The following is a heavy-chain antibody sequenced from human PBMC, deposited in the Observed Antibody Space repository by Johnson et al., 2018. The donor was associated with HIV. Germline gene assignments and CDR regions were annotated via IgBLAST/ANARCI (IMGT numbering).Heavy chain of an antibody. D-gene: IGHD2-21*02. J-gene: IGHJ3*02. CDR3: VRDDYAFHI. CDR2: IRYDGSNK. CDR1: GFTFSSYG. V-gene: IGHV3-30*02. Sequence: QVQLVESGGGVVQPGGSLRLSCAASGFTFSSYGMHWVRQAPGKGLEWVAFIRYDGSNKYYADSVKGRFTISRDNSKNTLYLQMNSLRADDTAVYYCVRDDYAFHIWGQGTVVTVSS.